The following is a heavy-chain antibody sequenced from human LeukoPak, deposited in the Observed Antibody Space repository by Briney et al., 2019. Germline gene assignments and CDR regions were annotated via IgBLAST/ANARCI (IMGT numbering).Heavy chain of an antibody. CDR3: AKDLQQWLFDY. J-gene: IGHJ4*02. CDR1: GFTFSSYA. CDR2: ISGSGGST. D-gene: IGHD6-19*01. V-gene: IGHV3-23*01. Sequence: GGSLRLSCAASGFTFSSYAMSWVRQAPGKGLEWVSAISGSGGSTYYTNSVKGRFTISRDNSKNTLYLQMNSLRAEDTAVYYCAKDLQQWLFDYWGQGTLVTVSS.